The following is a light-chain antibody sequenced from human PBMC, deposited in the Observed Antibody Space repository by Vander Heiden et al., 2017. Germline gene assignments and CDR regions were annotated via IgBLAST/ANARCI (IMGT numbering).Light chain of an antibody. CDR3: MQGLQTPYT. CDR2: LGS. Sequence: DVVMTQSPLSLPVTPGESASISCRSSQSLLHSNGNTYLDWYLQKPGQSPQLLIYLGSDRASGVPDRFSGSGSGTDFTLKISRVEAEDVGVYYYMQGLQTPYTFGQGTKLEIK. V-gene: IGKV2-28*01. J-gene: IGKJ2*01. CDR1: QSLLHSNGNTY.